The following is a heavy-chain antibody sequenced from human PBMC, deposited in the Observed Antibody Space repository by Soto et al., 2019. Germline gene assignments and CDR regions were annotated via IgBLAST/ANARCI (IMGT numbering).Heavy chain of an antibody. V-gene: IGHV3-30-3*01. CDR2: ITYDGSNQ. CDR3: ARLFGGYSGSHADEFDI. D-gene: IGHD1-26*01. J-gene: IGHJ3*02. CDR1: GFSFSRFA. Sequence: QVQLVESGGDVVQPGRSLRLSCAGSGFSFSRFAIHWVRQAPGKGLEWVAVITYDGSNQYYADSVKGRFTVSRDNSRSTVYLQMNYLRSEDTAIYYCARLFGGYSGSHADEFDIWGQGTMVPVSS.